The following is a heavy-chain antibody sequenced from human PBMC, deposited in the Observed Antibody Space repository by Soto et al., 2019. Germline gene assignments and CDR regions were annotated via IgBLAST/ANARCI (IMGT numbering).Heavy chain of an antibody. CDR2: VYYSGST. Sequence: QVQLQESGPGLVKPSDTLSLTCTVSGVSISSYYWTWIRQPPGKRLEWIGYVYYSGSTNYNTSLKSRVTISVDMSKNQCSLKLSSVTAADTAVYYCARDTVTTSDDDFDIWGQGTMVTVSS. CDR1: GVSISSYY. J-gene: IGHJ3*02. D-gene: IGHD4-17*01. V-gene: IGHV4-59*01. CDR3: ARDTVTTSDDDFDI.